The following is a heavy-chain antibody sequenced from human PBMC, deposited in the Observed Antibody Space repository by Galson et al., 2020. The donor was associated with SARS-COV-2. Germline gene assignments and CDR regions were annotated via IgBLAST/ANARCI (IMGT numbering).Heavy chain of an antibody. Sequence: SGPTLVKPTQTLTLTCTFSGFSLSTNEVAVGWIRQPPGKALEWLALISWDDDKRYSPSLKSRLTITKDTSKNQVVLRMTNMDPVDTATYYCAHASDELTYWYFDLWGRGTLVTVSS. V-gene: IGHV2-5*02. J-gene: IGHJ2*01. CDR2: ISWDDDK. CDR1: GFSLSTNEVA. CDR3: AHASDELTYWYFDL. D-gene: IGHD1-7*01.